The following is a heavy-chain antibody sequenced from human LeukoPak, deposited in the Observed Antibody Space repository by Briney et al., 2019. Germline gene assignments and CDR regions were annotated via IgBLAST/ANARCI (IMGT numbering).Heavy chain of an antibody. CDR2: ISGSGDST. V-gene: IGHV3-23*01. D-gene: IGHD6-13*01. CDR1: GFTFSNYA. Sequence: GGSLRLSCAASGFTFSNYAMSWVRQAPGKGLEGVSSISGSGDSTYYADSVKGRFTISRDSSKNTVCLQMSSLRAEDTAVYYCAKVDGSLASSGTPDYWGQGTLVTVSS. J-gene: IGHJ4*02. CDR3: AKVDGSLASSGTPDY.